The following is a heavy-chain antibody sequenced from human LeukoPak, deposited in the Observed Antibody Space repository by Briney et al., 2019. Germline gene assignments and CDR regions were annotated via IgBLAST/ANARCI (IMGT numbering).Heavy chain of an antibody. J-gene: IGHJ4*02. D-gene: IGHD3-10*01. CDR3: ANALTLVRGVIAPLDY. V-gene: IGHV3-23*01. Sequence: GGSLRLSCAASGFTFSNYAMSWVRQAPGKGLECVSAISGRGDDTYYAESLKGRFTISRDNSKNTVYLQINSLRAEDTAVHRCANALTLVRGVIAPLDYWGQGTLVTVSS. CDR1: GFTFSNYA. CDR2: ISGRGDDT.